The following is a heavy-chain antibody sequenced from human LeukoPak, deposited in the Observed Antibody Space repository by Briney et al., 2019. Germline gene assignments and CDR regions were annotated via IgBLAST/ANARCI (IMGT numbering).Heavy chain of an antibody. CDR1: GFTFSSYD. D-gene: IGHD3-9*01. J-gene: IGHJ4*02. V-gene: IGHV3-13*01. Sequence: GGSLRLSCAASGFTFSSYDMHWVRQATGKGLEWVSAIGTAGDTYYPGSVKGRFTISRDNAQNSLFLQMNSLSAEDTAVYYCARGAHDLLTTYYHFDSWGQGALVTVSS. CDR3: ARGAHDLLTTYYHFDS. CDR2: IGTAGDT.